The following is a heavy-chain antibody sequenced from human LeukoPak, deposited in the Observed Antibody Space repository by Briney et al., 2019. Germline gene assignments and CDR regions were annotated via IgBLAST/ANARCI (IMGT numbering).Heavy chain of an antibody. CDR1: GGSFSGYY. D-gene: IGHD2-15*01. V-gene: IGHV4-34*01. Sequence: SETLSLTXAVYGGSFSGYYWSWIRQPPGKGLEWIGEINHSGSTNYNPSLKSRVTISVDTSKNQFSLKLSSVTAADTAVYYCARAAIVVVVAATWFDPWGQGTLVTVSS. J-gene: IGHJ5*02. CDR3: ARAAIVVVVAATWFDP. CDR2: INHSGST.